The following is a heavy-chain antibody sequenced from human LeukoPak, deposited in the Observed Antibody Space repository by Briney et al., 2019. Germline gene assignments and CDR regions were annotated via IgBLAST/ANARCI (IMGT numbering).Heavy chain of an antibody. CDR2: IWYDGSNQ. CDR1: GFTFSSYG. Sequence: GGSLRLSCAASGFTFSSYGMHWVRQAPGKGLEWVAVIWYDGSNQYYADSVKGRFTISRDNSKNTLYLQMNSLRAEDTAVYYCARKRSGYWFDYWGQGTLVTVSS. D-gene: IGHD3-3*01. J-gene: IGHJ4*02. V-gene: IGHV3-33*01. CDR3: ARKRSGYWFDY.